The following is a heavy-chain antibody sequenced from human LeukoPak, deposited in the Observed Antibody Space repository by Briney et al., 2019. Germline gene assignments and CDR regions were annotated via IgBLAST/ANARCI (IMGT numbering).Heavy chain of an antibody. CDR2: ISYDGSDK. J-gene: IGHJ3*02. CDR3: AKDLTVVTPDAFDI. CDR1: GFTFSSYA. D-gene: IGHD4-23*01. Sequence: GGSLRLSCAAFGFTFSSYAMHWVRQAPGKGLEWVAVISYDGSDKYYADSVKGRFTISRDNSKNTLYLQMNSLRAEDTAVYYCAKDLTVVTPDAFDIWGQGTMVTVSS. V-gene: IGHV3-30-3*01.